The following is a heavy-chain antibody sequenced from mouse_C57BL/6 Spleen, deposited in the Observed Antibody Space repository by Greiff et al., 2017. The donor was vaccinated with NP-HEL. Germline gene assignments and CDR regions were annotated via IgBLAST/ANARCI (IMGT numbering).Heavy chain of an antibody. CDR3: ARSDGNSWYFDV. V-gene: IGHV1-54*01. CDR1: GYAFTNYL. CDR2: INPGSGGT. J-gene: IGHJ1*03. Sequence: VQLQQSGAELVRPGTSVKVSCKASGYAFTNYLIEWVKQRPGQGLEWIGVINPGSGGTNYNEKFKGKATLTADKSSSTAYMQLSSLTSEDSAVYFCARSDGNSWYFDVWGTGTTVTVSS. D-gene: IGHD2-1*01.